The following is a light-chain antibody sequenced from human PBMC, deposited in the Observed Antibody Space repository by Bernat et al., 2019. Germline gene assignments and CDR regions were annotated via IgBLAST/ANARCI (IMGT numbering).Light chain of an antibody. CDR3: HQYYNDPPT. J-gene: IGKJ3*01. V-gene: IGKV1-8*01. CDR1: QGVSSY. CDR2: RTF. Sequence: AIRMTQSPSSVSASSGDTVTITCRASQGVSSYVAWYQQKPGKAPKLLIYRTFILQSGVPSRFSGSGFGTEFTLTISRLQSEDSATYFCHQYYNDPPTFGPGTKVDVK.